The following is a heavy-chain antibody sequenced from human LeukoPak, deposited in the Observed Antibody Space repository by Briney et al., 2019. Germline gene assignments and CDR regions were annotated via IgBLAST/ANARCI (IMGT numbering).Heavy chain of an antibody. CDR2: IRSSSSTI. V-gene: IGHV3-48*01. Sequence: GGSLRLSCAASGFTFSNYSMNWVRQAPGKGLEWISYIRSSSSTIYYADSVKGRFTISRDNVKISVYLQMNSLRAEDTAVYYCARDSADCSSITCFPGDYWGQGTLVTVSS. CDR1: GFTFSNYS. J-gene: IGHJ4*02. D-gene: IGHD2-2*01. CDR3: ARDSADCSSITCFPGDY.